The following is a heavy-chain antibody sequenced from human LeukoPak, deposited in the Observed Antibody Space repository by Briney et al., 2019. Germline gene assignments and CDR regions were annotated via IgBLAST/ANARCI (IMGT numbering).Heavy chain of an antibody. CDR3: ARATDVDY. Sequence: GGSLRLSCAASGFTFSNYAMHWVRQAPGKGLEWVAVTSYDGINKYYADSVKGRFTISRDNSKNTLYLQMNSLRAEDTAVYYCARATDVDYWGQGTLVTVSS. CDR1: GFTFSNYA. V-gene: IGHV3-30-3*01. CDR2: TSYDGINK. J-gene: IGHJ4*02.